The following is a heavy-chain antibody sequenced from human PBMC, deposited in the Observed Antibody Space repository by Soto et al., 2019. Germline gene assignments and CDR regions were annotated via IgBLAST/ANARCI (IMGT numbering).Heavy chain of an antibody. D-gene: IGHD3-10*01. V-gene: IGHV3-23*01. CDR3: AKALLLWFGESDAFDI. J-gene: IGHJ3*02. CDR2: ISGSGGST. CDR1: GFTFSSYA. Sequence: GGSLRLSCAASGFTFSSYAMSWVRQAPGKGLEWVSAISGSGGSTYYADSVKGRFTISRDNSKNTLYLQMNSLRAEDTAVYYCAKALLLWFGESDAFDIWGQGTMVTVS.